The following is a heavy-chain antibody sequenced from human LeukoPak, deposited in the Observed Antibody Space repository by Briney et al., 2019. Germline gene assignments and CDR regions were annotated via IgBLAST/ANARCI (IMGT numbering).Heavy chain of an antibody. CDR3: ARLLYSSGSLLDY. V-gene: IGHV4-39*01. Sequence: SETLSLTCTVSGGSISSSSYYWGWIRQPPGTGLEWIGSIYYSGSTYYNPSLKSRVTISVDTSKNQFSLKLSSVTAADTAVYYCARLLYSSGSLLDYWGQGTLVTVSS. CDR2: IYYSGST. D-gene: IGHD6-19*01. CDR1: GGSISSSSYY. J-gene: IGHJ4*02.